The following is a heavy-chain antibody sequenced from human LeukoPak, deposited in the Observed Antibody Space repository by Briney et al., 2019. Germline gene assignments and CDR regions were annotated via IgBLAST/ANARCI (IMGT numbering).Heavy chain of an antibody. Sequence: ASVKVSCKASGYTFTGYYMHWVRQAPGQGLEWMGWINPNSGGTNYAQKFQGRVTMTRDTSTSTVYMELSSLRSEDTALYYCVKQWLVTAAFDYWGQGTLVTVSS. CDR2: INPNSGGT. D-gene: IGHD6-19*01. J-gene: IGHJ4*02. V-gene: IGHV1-2*02. CDR3: VKQWLVTAAFDY. CDR1: GYTFTGYY.